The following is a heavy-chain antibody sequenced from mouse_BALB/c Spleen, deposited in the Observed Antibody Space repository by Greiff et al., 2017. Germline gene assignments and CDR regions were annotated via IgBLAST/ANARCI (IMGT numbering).Heavy chain of an antibody. J-gene: IGHJ2*01. D-gene: IGHD2-1*01. CDR1: GYTFTSYW. V-gene: IGHV1S81*02. CDR3: AREGIYCNFSFDY. Sequence: QVQLKQPGAELVKPGASVKLSCKASGYTFTSYWMHWVKQRPGQGLEWIGEINPSNGRTNYNEKFKSKATLTVDKSSSTAYMQLSSLTSEDSAVYYCAREGIYCNFSFDYWGQGTTLTVSS. CDR2: INPSNGRT.